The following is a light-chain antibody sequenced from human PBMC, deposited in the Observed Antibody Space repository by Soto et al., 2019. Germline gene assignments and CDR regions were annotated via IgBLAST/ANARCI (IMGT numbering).Light chain of an antibody. J-gene: IGKJ5*01. Sequence: DIQMTQSPSFVSASVGDTVTVTCRASQDISTWLAWYQQKPGKAPKLLIYTASTLESVVPSRFSGSGSGADFALTISSLQPEDFATYYCQQARTLPITFGQGTRLEIK. V-gene: IGKV1-12*01. CDR2: TAS. CDR3: QQARTLPIT. CDR1: QDISTW.